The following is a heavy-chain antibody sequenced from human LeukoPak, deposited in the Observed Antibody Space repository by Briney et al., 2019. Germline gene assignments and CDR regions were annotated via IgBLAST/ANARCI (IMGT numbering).Heavy chain of an antibody. V-gene: IGHV1-2*02. Sequence: ASVKVSCKASGYTFTGYYMHWVRQAPGQGLEWMGWINPNSGGTNYAQKFQGRVTMTRDTSISTAYMELSRLRSDDTAVYYCARLASGYCSGGSCYNVYYYYYHMDVWGKGTTVTVSS. CDR2: INPNSGGT. J-gene: IGHJ6*03. D-gene: IGHD2-15*01. CDR3: ARLASGYCSGGSCYNVYYYYYHMDV. CDR1: GYTFTGYY.